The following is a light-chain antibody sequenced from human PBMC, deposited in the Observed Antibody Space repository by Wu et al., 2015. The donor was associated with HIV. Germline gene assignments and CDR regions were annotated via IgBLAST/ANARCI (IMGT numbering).Light chain of an antibody. CDR3: HHYGTSLLFT. Sequence: EIVLTQSPGSLSLSPGDRATLSCRASQTVKSNYFAWFQQRPGQAPRLLIYAASSRATGVPDRFSGSGSGTDFTLTINRLEPEDFAVYYCHHYGTSLLFTFGPGTKVDIK. CDR1: QTVKSNY. J-gene: IGKJ3*01. CDR2: AAS. V-gene: IGKV3-20*01.